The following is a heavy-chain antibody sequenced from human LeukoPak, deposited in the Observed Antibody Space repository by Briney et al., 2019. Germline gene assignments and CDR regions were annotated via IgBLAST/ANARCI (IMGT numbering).Heavy chain of an antibody. CDR2: TYYRSKWYN. D-gene: IGHD2-2*01. CDR3: ARGLPGYCSSTSCYRSFDY. Sequence: SQTLSLTCAISGDSVSSNSAAWNWIRQSPSRGLEWLGRTYYRSKWYNDYAVSVKSRITINPDTSKNQFSLQLNSVTPEDTAVYYCARGLPGYCSSTSCYRSFDYRGQGTLVTVSS. V-gene: IGHV6-1*01. CDR1: GDSVSSNSAA. J-gene: IGHJ4*02.